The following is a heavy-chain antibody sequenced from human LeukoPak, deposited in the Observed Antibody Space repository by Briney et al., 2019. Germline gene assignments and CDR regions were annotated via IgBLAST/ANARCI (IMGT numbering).Heavy chain of an antibody. CDR3: ARDLVTVTKGFDI. Sequence: PSETLSLTCTVSGDSFSSHYWTWIRQPPGQGMEWIGYISYIGSTNYNPSLKIRVPISIDTSKNQFSLKLTSVTAADKAVYYCARDLVTVTKGFDIWGQGTMVSVSS. CDR2: ISYIGST. V-gene: IGHV4-59*11. J-gene: IGHJ3*02. CDR1: GDSFSSHY. D-gene: IGHD4-17*01.